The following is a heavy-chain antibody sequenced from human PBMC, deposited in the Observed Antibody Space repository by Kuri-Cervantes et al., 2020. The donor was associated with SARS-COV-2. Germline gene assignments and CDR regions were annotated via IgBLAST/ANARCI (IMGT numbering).Heavy chain of an antibody. J-gene: IGHJ6*03. CDR3: ARDCSSPYKYYYYYYMDV. CDR1: GFTFSSYS. CDR2: ISSTSSYI. D-gene: IGHD6-13*01. Sequence: GESLKISCAASGFTFSSYSMNWVRQAPGKGLEWVSSISSTSSYIYYADSVKGRFTISRDNAKNSLYLQMNSLRAEDTAVYYCARDCSSPYKYYYYYYMDVWAKGPRSPSP. V-gene: IGHV3-21*01.